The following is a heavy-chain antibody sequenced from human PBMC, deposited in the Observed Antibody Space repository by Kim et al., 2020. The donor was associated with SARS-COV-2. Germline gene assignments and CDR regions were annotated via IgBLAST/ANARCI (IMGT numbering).Heavy chain of an antibody. J-gene: IGHJ4*01. Sequence: GGSLRLSCVVSGFTFTDYYMNWIRQAPGKGLEWVSYISPYGNYTNYLDSVKGRFTISRDSARNSLYLLMNSLRAEDTALYYCGRAFLPRDDSSGFYYWGHGALVTVSS. CDR1: GFTFTDYY. D-gene: IGHD3-22*01. V-gene: IGHV3-11*06. CDR3: GRAFLPRDDSSGFYY. CDR2: ISPYGNYT.